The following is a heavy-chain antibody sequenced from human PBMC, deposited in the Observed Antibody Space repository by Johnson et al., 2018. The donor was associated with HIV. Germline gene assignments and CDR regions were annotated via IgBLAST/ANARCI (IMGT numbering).Heavy chain of an antibody. CDR1: GFTVSSNY. CDR3: AKGGSAVAVAFDI. CDR2: TGSGART. V-gene: IGHV3-66*02. Sequence: VQLVESGGGLVQPGGSLRLSCAASGFTVSSNYMSWVRQAPGKGLEWVSSVTGSGARTYSHYADSVKGRFTISRDNSKNTLYLQMNSLRAEDTAVYYCAKGGSAVAVAFDIWGQGTMVTVSS. D-gene: IGHD6-19*01. J-gene: IGHJ3*02.